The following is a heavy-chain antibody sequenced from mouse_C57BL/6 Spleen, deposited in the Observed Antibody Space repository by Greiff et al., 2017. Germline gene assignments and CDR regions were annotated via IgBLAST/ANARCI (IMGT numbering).Heavy chain of an antibody. V-gene: IGHV5-17*01. J-gene: IGHJ4*01. D-gene: IGHD1-2*01. Sequence: EVHLVESGGGLVKPGGSLKLSCAASGFTFSDYGMHWVRQAPEKGLEWVAYISSGSSTIYYADTVKGRFTISRDNAKNTLFLQMTSLRSEDTAMYYCARPTAGPYYYAMDYWGQGTSVTVSS. CDR3: ARPTAGPYYYAMDY. CDR1: GFTFSDYG. CDR2: ISSGSSTI.